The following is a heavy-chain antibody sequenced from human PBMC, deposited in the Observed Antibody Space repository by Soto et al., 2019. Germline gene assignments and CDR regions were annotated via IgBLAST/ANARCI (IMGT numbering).Heavy chain of an antibody. CDR3: AKDLRPDGVWDFDY. V-gene: IGHV3-23*01. D-gene: IGHD4-17*01. CDR2: INSGGRT. J-gene: IGHJ4*03. Sequence: PGGSLRLSCAASGFTFSSYTMNWVRQAPGKGLEWVSGINSGGRTYYADSVKGRFTISRDDSKNTLYLQIISLRAEDTAVYYCAKDLRPDGVWDFDYWGQGTTVTVSS. CDR1: GFTFSSYT.